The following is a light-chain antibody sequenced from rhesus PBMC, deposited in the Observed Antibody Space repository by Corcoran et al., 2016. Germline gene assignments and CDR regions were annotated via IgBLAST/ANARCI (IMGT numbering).Light chain of an antibody. Sequence: DIQMTQSPSSLSASVGDRVTITCRASENVNNYLHWYQQKPGKAPKLLIYAASTLQSGVPSRFSGSGSGTDYTFTISRLQPKDVATYYCQHSYSTPFAFGPGTKLEIK. CDR3: QHSYSTPFA. CDR1: ENVNNY. V-gene: IGKV1-74*01. J-gene: IGKJ3*01. CDR2: AAS.